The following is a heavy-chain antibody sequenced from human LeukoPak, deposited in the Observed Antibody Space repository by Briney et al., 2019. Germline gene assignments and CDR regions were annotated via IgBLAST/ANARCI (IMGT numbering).Heavy chain of an antibody. Sequence: WGSLRLSCAASGFSFSDYNMIWVRQAPGKGLECISYITPSSSPIHYADSVKGRFAISRDNAKNLLYLEMNSLRVEDTALYYCARVVSGVTGGDYWGQGTLVSVSS. CDR1: GFSFSDYN. D-gene: IGHD3-3*01. CDR2: ITPSSSPI. J-gene: IGHJ4*02. CDR3: ARVVSGVTGGDY. V-gene: IGHV3-48*01.